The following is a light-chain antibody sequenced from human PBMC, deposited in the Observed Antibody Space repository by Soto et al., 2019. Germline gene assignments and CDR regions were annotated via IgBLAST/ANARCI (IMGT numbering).Light chain of an antibody. CDR1: RSDVGGYDY. J-gene: IGLJ1*01. Sequence: QSALTQPPSASGSPGPSVTISCTGTRSDVGGYDYVSWYQQHPGKAPKLMIYEVTIRPSGVSDRFSGSKSGNTASLTVSGLQAEDEADYYCSSYTGGNPSYVFGTGTKVTVL. CDR3: SSYTGGNPSYV. CDR2: EVT. V-gene: IGLV2-8*01.